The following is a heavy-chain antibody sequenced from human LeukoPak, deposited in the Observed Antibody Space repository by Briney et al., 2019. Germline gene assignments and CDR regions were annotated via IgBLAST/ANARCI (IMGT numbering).Heavy chain of an antibody. J-gene: IGHJ6*02. D-gene: IGHD2-2*01. CDR2: MNPNSGNT. Sequence: GASVKVSCKASGNTFTSYDINWVRQATGQGLEWMGWMNPNSGNTGYAQKFQGRVTMTRNTSISTAYMELSSLRSGDTAVYYRARESHCSSTSCFPYYYYYGMDVWGQGTTVTVSS. CDR3: ARESHCSSTSCFPYYYYYGMDV. V-gene: IGHV1-8*01. CDR1: GNTFTSYD.